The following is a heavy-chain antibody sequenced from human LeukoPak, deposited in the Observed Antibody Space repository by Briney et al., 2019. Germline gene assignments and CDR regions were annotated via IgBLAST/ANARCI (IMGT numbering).Heavy chain of an antibody. CDR2: ISWNSGSI. CDR3: AKDEDVNSSRRGLWLSRFGSNNLFQH. Sequence: GRSLRLSCAASGFTFDDYAMHWVRQAPGKGLEWVSGISWNSGSIGYADSVKGRFTISRDNAKNSLYLQMNSLRAEDTALHYCAKDEDVNSSRRGLWLSRFGSNNLFQHWGQGTLVTVSS. D-gene: IGHD6-19*01. J-gene: IGHJ1*01. V-gene: IGHV3-9*01. CDR1: GFTFDDYA.